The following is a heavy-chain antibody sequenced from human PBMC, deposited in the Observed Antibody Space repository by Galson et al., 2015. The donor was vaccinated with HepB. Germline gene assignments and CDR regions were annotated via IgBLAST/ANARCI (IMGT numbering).Heavy chain of an antibody. CDR1: GFTFSSYS. V-gene: IGHV3-21*01. CDR3: AREPREGNIVVVPAALHY. Sequence: LRLSCAASGFTFSSYSMNWVRQAPGKGLEWVSSISSSSSYIYYADSVKGRFTISRDNAKNSLYLQMNSLRAEDTAVYYCAREPREGNIVVVPAALHYWGQGTLVTVSS. J-gene: IGHJ4*02. D-gene: IGHD2-2*01. CDR2: ISSSSSYI.